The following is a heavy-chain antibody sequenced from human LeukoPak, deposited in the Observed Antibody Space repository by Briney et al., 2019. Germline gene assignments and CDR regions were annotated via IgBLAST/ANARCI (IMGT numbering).Heavy chain of an antibody. Sequence: GGSLRLSCAASGLTFSSYSMNWVRQAPGKGLEWVSYISSSSSTIYYADSVKGRFTISRDNAKNSPYLQMNSLRAEDTAVYYCARRVYNSGWYIDYWGQGTLVTVSS. D-gene: IGHD6-19*01. CDR1: GLTFSSYS. CDR3: ARRVYNSGWYIDY. V-gene: IGHV3-48*01. CDR2: ISSSSSTI. J-gene: IGHJ4*02.